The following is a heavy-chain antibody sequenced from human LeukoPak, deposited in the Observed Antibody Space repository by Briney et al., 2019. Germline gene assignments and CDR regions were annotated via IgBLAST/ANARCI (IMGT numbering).Heavy chain of an antibody. Sequence: GGSLRLSCAASGFTFSSYSMNWVRQAPGKGLEWVSSISSSSSYIYYADSVKGRFTISRDNAKNSLYLQMNSLRAEDTAVYYCATSPVARYSSSWYYWGQGTLVTVSS. CDR1: GFTFSSYS. D-gene: IGHD6-13*01. CDR3: ATSPVARYSSSWYY. J-gene: IGHJ4*02. CDR2: ISSSSSYI. V-gene: IGHV3-21*01.